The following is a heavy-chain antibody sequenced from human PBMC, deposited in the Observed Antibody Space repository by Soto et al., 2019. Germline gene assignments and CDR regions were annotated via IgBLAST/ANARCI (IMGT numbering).Heavy chain of an antibody. CDR1: GFTFSSYA. Sequence: QVQLVESGGGVVQPGRSLRLSCAASGFTFSSYAMHWVRQAPGKGLEWVAVISYDGSNKYYADSVKGRFTISRDNSKNXLXLXXNSLRAEDTAVYYCARDLSDYVGLRFSTGYYGMDVWGQGTTVTVSS. CDR2: ISYDGSNK. J-gene: IGHJ6*02. V-gene: IGHV3-30-3*01. CDR3: ARDLSDYVGLRFSTGYYGMDV. D-gene: IGHD5-12*01.